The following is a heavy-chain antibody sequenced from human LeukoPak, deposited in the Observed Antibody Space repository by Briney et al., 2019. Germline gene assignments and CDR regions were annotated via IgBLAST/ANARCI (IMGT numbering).Heavy chain of an antibody. D-gene: IGHD3-16*02. CDR3: AKAIYDYVWGSYRQGAFDI. V-gene: IGHV3-43*02. CDR1: GFTFDDYA. Sequence: GGSLRLSCAASGFTFDDYATHWVRQAPGKGLEWVSLISGDGGSTYYADSVKGRFTISRDNSKNSLYLQMNSLRTEDTALYYCAKAIYDYVWGSYRQGAFDIWGQGTMVTVSS. J-gene: IGHJ3*02. CDR2: ISGDGGST.